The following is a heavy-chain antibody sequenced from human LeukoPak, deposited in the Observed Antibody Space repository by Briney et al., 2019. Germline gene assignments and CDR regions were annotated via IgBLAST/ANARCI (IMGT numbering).Heavy chain of an antibody. CDR1: GFTFSSYS. D-gene: IGHD3-3*01. CDR2: IRYDGSNK. J-gene: IGHJ4*02. CDR3: AKSPGYDFWSAKTGGYFDY. Sequence: GGSLRLSCAASGFTFSSYSMSWVRQAPGKGLEWVAFIRYDGSNKYYADSVKGRFTISRDNSKNTLYLQMNSLRAEDTAVYYCAKSPGYDFWSAKTGGYFDYWGQGTLVTVSS. V-gene: IGHV3-30*02.